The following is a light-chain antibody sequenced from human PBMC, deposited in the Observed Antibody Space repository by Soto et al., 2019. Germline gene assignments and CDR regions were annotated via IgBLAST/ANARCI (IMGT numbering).Light chain of an antibody. CDR1: SSDVGGYNY. Sequence: QSALXQPASVSGSPGQSITISCTGTSSDVGGYNYVSWYQQHPGKAPKLMIYDVSNRPSGVSNRFSGSKSGNTASLTISGLQAEDEADYYCSSYTSNSTYVFGPGTKVTVL. CDR3: SSYTSNSTYV. CDR2: DVS. V-gene: IGLV2-14*01. J-gene: IGLJ1*01.